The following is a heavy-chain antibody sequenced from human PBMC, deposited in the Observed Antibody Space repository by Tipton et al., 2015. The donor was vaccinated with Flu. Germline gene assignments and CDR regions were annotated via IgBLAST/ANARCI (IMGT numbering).Heavy chain of an antibody. J-gene: IGHJ5*02. CDR2: INHVRST. Sequence: AGLVKPSETLSLTCAVYGESLSNYHWTWVRQSPARGLEWIGEINHVRSTNYNPSLKNRVIMSVDTSKNQFSLILTSVTAADTAMYFCARGPRDSGTGSLGLPFGPCGRGTLVTVSS. V-gene: IGHV4-34*01. CDR1: GESLSNYH. CDR3: ARGPRDSGTGSLGLPFGP. D-gene: IGHD3-10*01.